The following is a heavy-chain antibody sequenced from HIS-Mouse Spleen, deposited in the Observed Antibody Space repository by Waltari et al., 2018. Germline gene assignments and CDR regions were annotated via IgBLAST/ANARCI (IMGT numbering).Heavy chain of an antibody. CDR2: IYYSGST. CDR1: GRSISRSSYY. D-gene: IGHD6-13*01. J-gene: IGHJ4*02. V-gene: IGHV4-39*01. CDR3: ARHEGQQLVTSLFDY. Sequence: QLQLQESGPGLVKPSETLSLTCTVSGRSISRSSYYWGWIRQPPGKGLEWIGSIYYSGSTYYNPSLKSRVTISVDTSKNQFSLKLSSVTAADTAVYYCARHEGQQLVTSLFDYWGQGTLVTVSS.